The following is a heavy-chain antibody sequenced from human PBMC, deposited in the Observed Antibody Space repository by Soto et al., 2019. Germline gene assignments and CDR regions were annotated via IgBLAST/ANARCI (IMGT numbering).Heavy chain of an antibody. CDR1: GYTFTGYA. V-gene: IGHV1-3*05. Sequence: QVQLVQSGAEEKKPGASVKVSCKASGYTFTGYAMHWVRQAPGQRLEWMGWINAGNGNTKNSQKFQGRVTITRETAASTAYMELSSLRSEATAVYYCARAVAVAADFDYWGQGTLVTVSS. CDR3: ARAVAVAADFDY. CDR2: INAGNGNT. D-gene: IGHD6-19*01. J-gene: IGHJ4*02.